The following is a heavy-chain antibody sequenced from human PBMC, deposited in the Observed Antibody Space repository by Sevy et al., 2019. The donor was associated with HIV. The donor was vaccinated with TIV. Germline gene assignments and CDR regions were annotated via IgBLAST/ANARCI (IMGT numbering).Heavy chain of an antibody. CDR1: GFTFSRFG. D-gene: IGHD3-3*01. V-gene: IGHV3-30*04. CDR3: ARDQQITIVGEITDYYFYYGKDV. J-gene: IGHJ6*02. CDR2: ISYAGNDK. Sequence: GGSLRLSCAVSGFTFSRFGMHWVRQAPGKGLEWVAVISYAGNDKHYAESVKGRFTISRDNSKNTLHLEMNSLRAEDAAVYYCARDQQITIVGEITDYYFYYGKDVWGQGTTVTVSS.